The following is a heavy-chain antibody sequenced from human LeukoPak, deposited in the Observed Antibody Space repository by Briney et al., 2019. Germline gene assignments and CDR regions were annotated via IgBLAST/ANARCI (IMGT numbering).Heavy chain of an antibody. CDR1: GYTFTNYD. V-gene: IGHV1-8*01. CDR3: ARDYSSSWYEFSYYYGMDV. Sequence: ASVKVSCKASGYTFTNYDINWVRQATGQGLEWMEWMNPNSGNTGYAQKFQGRVTMTRNTSISTAYMELSSLRSEDTAVYYCARDYSSSWYEFSYYYGMDVWGQGTTVTVSS. CDR2: MNPNSGNT. J-gene: IGHJ6*02. D-gene: IGHD6-13*01.